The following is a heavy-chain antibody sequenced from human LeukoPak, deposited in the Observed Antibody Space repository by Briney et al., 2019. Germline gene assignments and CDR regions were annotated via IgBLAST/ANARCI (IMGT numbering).Heavy chain of an antibody. Sequence: GSLRLSCAASGFTFSSYSMNWVRQAPGKGLEWVSSISSSSSYIYYADSVKGRFTISRDNAKNSLYLQMNSLRAEDTAVYYCARDPTPYYDSSGYYPDYWGQGTLVTVSS. CDR3: ARDPTPYYDSSGYYPDY. V-gene: IGHV3-21*01. D-gene: IGHD3-22*01. J-gene: IGHJ4*02. CDR2: ISSSSSYI. CDR1: GFTFSSYS.